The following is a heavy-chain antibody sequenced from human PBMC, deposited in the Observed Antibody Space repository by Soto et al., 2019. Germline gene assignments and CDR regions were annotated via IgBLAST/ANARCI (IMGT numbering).Heavy chain of an antibody. D-gene: IGHD1-26*01. V-gene: IGHV3-30-3*01. Sequence: AGGSLRLSCAASGFTFSSYAMHWVRQAPGKGLEWVAVISYDGSNKYYADSVKGRFTISRDNSKNTLYLQMNSLRAEDTAVYYCARMGTYSGSNPLDYWGQGTLVTVSS. CDR3: ARMGTYSGSNPLDY. CDR2: ISYDGSNK. CDR1: GFTFSSYA. J-gene: IGHJ4*02.